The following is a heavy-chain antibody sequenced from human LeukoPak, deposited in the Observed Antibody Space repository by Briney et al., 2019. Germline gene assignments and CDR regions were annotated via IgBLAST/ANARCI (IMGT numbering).Heavy chain of an antibody. D-gene: IGHD3-22*01. CDR1: GYTFTSYG. Sequence: ASVKVSCKASGYTFTSYGISWERQAPGQGLEWMGWIIAYNGNTNYAQKLQGRVTMTTDTSTSTAYMELRNLRFYDTAVYYCARDPTSGYLDYWGQGTLVTVSS. J-gene: IGHJ4*02. CDR3: ARDPTSGYLDY. V-gene: IGHV1-18*01. CDR2: IIAYNGNT.